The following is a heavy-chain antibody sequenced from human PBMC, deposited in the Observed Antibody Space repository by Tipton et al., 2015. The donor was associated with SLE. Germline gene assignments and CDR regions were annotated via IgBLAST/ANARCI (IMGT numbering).Heavy chain of an antibody. CDR2: IYSGGKT. Sequence: SLRLSCAASGFTFSSYWMSWVRQAPGKGLEWVSVIYSGGKTYNADSVKGRFTISRDTSKNTLYLQMTSLRAEDTAAYYRARYNWNSRGAFDIWGQGTMVTVSS. D-gene: IGHD1-7*01. V-gene: IGHV3-66*02. CDR1: GFTFSSYW. J-gene: IGHJ3*02. CDR3: ARYNWNSRGAFDI.